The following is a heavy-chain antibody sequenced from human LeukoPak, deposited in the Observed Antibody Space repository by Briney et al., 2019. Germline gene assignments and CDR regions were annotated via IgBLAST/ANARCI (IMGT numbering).Heavy chain of an antibody. Sequence: GGSLRLSCAASGFTFSRYWMSWVRQATGKGLEWVANIKEDGTVKYYVESVKGRFTISRDNAKNSLYLQMNSLRAEDTAVYYCAASITMFDYWGQGTLVTVSS. D-gene: IGHD3-10*01. V-gene: IGHV3-7*02. CDR2: IKEDGTVK. CDR3: AASITMFDY. CDR1: GFTFSRYW. J-gene: IGHJ4*02.